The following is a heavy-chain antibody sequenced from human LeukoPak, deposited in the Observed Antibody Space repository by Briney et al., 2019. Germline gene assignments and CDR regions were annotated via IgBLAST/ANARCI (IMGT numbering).Heavy chain of an antibody. CDR3: AGAHIEWELPSNWFDP. V-gene: IGHV4-39*07. CDR1: GASINRSYYY. CDR2: IYHSGST. Sequence: SETPSLTCTVSGASINRSYYYWGWIRQPPGKGLEWIGNIYHSGSTYYNPSLKSRVTISVDTSKNQFSLKLSSVTAADTAVYYCAGAHIEWELPSNWFDPWGQGTLVTVSS. J-gene: IGHJ5*02. D-gene: IGHD1-26*01.